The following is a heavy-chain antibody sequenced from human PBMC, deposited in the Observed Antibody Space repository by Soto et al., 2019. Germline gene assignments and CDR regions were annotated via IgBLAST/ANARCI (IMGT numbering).Heavy chain of an antibody. V-gene: IGHV3-21*01. CDR1: GVTFGSYS. J-gene: IGHJ6*02. CDR3: ARLVDYYDASSSYGIDS. D-gene: IGHD3-16*01. CDR2: ISSSSSYI. Sequence: GGSRRVAWAGSGVTFGSYSSIWFRHAPGKGLEWVSSISSSSSYIYYADSVKGRFTISRDNAKNSLYLQMNSLRAEDTAVYYCARLVDYYDASSSYGIDSRAQRTTVPVSS.